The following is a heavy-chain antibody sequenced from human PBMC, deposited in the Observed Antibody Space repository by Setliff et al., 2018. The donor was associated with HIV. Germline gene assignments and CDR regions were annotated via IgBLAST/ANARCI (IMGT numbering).Heavy chain of an antibody. CDR3: ARGPSRVVLLWFGQLGRFES. Sequence: LSLTCTVSGGSISNYAMHWVRQAPGKGLEWVSGMSYDGGKTFYADSVKGRFTISRDNSKNTLHLQMSSLRPEDTAFYFCARGPSRVVLLWFGQLGRFESWGQGTLVTVSS. CDR1: GGSISNYA. CDR2: MSYDGGKT. D-gene: IGHD3-10*01. J-gene: IGHJ4*02. V-gene: IGHV3-30*04.